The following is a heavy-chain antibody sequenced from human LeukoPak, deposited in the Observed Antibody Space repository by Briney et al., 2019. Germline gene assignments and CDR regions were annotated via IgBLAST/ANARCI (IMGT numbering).Heavy chain of an antibody. D-gene: IGHD3-16*01. J-gene: IGHJ4*02. Sequence: GGSLRLFCTASGFAYSGSSMHWVRQAPGKGLEWVSGIQRDGSSPTYADSVKGRFTISRDNAKGSVYLQVNILRAEDTAVYYCSRGHYGPDYWGQGTLVTVSS. CDR3: SRGHYGPDY. CDR2: IQRDGSSP. V-gene: IGHV3-74*01. CDR1: GFAYSGSS.